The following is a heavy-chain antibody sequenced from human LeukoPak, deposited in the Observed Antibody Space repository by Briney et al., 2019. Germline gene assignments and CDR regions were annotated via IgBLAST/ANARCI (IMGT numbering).Heavy chain of an antibody. D-gene: IGHD3-22*01. CDR1: GFTFSSYW. CDR3: ARDSAYYDSSGCSDY. Sequence: GGSLRLSCAASGFTFSSYWKHWVRQAPGKGLVWVSRINSDGSSTSYADSVKGRFTISRDNAKNTLYLQMNGLRAEDTAVYYCARDSAYYDSSGCSDYWGQGTLVTVSS. J-gene: IGHJ4*02. V-gene: IGHV3-74*01. CDR2: INSDGSST.